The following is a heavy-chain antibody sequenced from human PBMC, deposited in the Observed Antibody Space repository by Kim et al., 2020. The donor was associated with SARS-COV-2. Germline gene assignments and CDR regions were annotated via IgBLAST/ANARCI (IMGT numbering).Heavy chain of an antibody. CDR2: ISSSSSNI. CDR3: AGGEVQRNYYYYGMDV. CDR1: GFTFSSYS. Sequence: GGSLRLSCAASGFTFSSYSMNWVRQAPGKGLEWVSSISSSSSNIYYADSVKGRFTISRDNAKNSLYLQMNRLRAEDTAVYYCAGGEVQRNYYYYGMDVWGRGSTVTVSS. V-gene: IGHV3-21*01. J-gene: IGHJ6*02.